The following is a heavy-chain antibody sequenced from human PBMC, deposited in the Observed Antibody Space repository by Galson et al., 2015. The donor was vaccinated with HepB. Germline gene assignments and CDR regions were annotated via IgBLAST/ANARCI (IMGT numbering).Heavy chain of an antibody. V-gene: IGHV1-69-2*01. CDR1: GYTFTDYY. CDR3: ATNRLGGYSSRTYFDY. J-gene: IGHJ4*02. Sequence: VKVSCKVSGYTFTDYYMHWVQQAPGKGLEWMGLVDPEDGETIYAEKFQGRVTITADTSTDTAYMELSSLRSEDTAVYYCATNRLGGYSSRTYFDYWGQGTLVTVSS. CDR2: VDPEDGET. D-gene: IGHD6-13*01.